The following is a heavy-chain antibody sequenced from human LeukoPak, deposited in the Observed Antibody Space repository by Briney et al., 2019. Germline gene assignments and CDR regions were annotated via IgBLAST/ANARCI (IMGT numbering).Heavy chain of an antibody. J-gene: IGHJ4*02. CDR2: INPNSGGT. D-gene: IGHD6-13*01. CDR1: GYTFTHYY. Sequence: ASVNVPCKPSGYTFTHYYMHWLRQAPGQGLEWMGWINPNSGGTNYAQKFQGRVTMTRDTSISTAYMELSRLRSDDTAVYYCARVKEGSSWYFDYWGQGTLATVSS. CDR3: ARVKEGSSWYFDY. V-gene: IGHV1-2*02.